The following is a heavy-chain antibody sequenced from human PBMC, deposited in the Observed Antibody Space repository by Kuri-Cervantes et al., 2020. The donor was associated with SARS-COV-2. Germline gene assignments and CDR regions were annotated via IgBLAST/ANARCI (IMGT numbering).Heavy chain of an antibody. Sequence: GESLKISCAASGFNFSRTDMHWVRQAPGKGLGWVAVISHDGKNKKCIASGKGRFTISSDNSQNTLYLHMKSLRSEDTAMYYCAKDRVGVQDFWGQGTLVTVSS. J-gene: IGHJ4*02. CDR2: ISHDGKNK. CDR3: AKDRVGVQDF. CDR1: GFNFSRTD. V-gene: IGHV3-30*18. D-gene: IGHD2-21*01.